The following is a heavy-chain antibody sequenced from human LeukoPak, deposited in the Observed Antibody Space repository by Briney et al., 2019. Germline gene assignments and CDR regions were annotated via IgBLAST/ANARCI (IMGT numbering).Heavy chain of an antibody. V-gene: IGHV1-8*01. CDR3: ARGRTDCNNGVCYSNYYYMDV. D-gene: IGHD2-8*01. CDR2: MNPNTGHT. CDR1: GYAFTSYD. Sequence: ASVKVSCKTSGYAFTSYDINWVRQAPGQGLEWMGWMNPNTGHTGSAEQFQGRVTRTRNTSISTAYMELSSLKSEDTATYYCARGRTDCNNGVCYSNYYYMDVWGKGTTVTVSS. J-gene: IGHJ6*03.